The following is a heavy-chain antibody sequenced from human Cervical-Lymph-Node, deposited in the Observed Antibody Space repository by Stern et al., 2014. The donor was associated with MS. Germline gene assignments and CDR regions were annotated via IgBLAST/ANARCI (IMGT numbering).Heavy chain of an antibody. CDR3: ARDPSTTASDWFFDL. V-gene: IGHV4-59*02. Sequence: QLQLQESGPGLVKPSETLSLTCTVSGGAVRDYYWTWMRQRPGNGLEWIGYISDTGTTNYNPSLHSRVTITLDTSQNQVSLRLRSVTAADTAVYYCARDPSTTASDWFFDLWGRGSLVTVSS. J-gene: IGHJ2*01. CDR1: GGAVRDYY. CDR2: ISDTGTT. D-gene: IGHD2-21*02.